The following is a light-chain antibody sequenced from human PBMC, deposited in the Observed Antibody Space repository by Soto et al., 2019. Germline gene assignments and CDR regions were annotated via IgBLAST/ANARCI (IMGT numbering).Light chain of an antibody. V-gene: IGKV3-20*01. Sequence: EIVLTQSPVSLSLSPGEVATLSCRASQIVSSSYLAWYQQKPGQAPRLLIYGASSRATGIPDRFSGSGSGTDFTLTISRLEPEDFAVYYCQQYGSSPPLTFGGGTKVDIK. CDR2: GAS. CDR1: QIVSSSY. CDR3: QQYGSSPPLT. J-gene: IGKJ4*01.